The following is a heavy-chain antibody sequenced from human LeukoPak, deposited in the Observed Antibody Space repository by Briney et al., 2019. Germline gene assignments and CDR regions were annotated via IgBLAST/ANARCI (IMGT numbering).Heavy chain of an antibody. D-gene: IGHD5-12*01. Sequence: SETLFLTCSVSDDSITMCYWTWIRQPPGKVLGWIGYVENTGSTHINTSPNGRVSISRATTKTRLFRRLGSVTAADTAVYYCARLKATMSIHDYFDYRGQGTLFTVSS. CDR3: ARLKATMSIHDYFDY. CDR1: DDSITMCY. CDR2: VENTGST. V-gene: IGHV4-59*01. J-gene: IGHJ4*02.